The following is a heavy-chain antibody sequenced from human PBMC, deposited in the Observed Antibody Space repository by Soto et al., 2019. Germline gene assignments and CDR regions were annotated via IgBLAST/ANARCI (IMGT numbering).Heavy chain of an antibody. Sequence: PSETLSLTCTVSGGSISSGGYYWSWIRQHPGKGLEWIGYIYYSGSTYYNPSLKSRVTISVDTSKNQFSLKLSSVTAADTAVYYCARERRHYDILTGYLSGDAFDIWGQGTMVTVSS. D-gene: IGHD3-9*01. CDR1: GGSISSGGYY. V-gene: IGHV4-31*03. CDR2: IYYSGST. CDR3: ARERRHYDILTGYLSGDAFDI. J-gene: IGHJ3*02.